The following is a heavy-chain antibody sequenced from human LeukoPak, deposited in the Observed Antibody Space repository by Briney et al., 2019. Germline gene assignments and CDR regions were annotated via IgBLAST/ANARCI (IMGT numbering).Heavy chain of an antibody. Sequence: GGSLRLSCAASGFTVSSNYMSWVRQAPGKGLEWVSVINSGGNTYCAASVKGRLTISRANTTNTLYMRTNSLRAEDPGVHYCARPLSGGYSSYYWMAAWGQGTTVTVSS. CDR1: GFTVSSNY. V-gene: IGHV3-66*04. D-gene: IGHD3-22*01. CDR2: INSGGNT. J-gene: IGHJ6*02. CDR3: ARPLSGGYSSYYWMAA.